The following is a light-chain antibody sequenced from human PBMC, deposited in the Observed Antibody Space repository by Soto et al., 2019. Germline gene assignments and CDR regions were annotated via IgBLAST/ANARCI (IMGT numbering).Light chain of an antibody. J-gene: IGKJ1*01. CDR2: AAS. CDR1: QYINTR. Sequence: TQAADSLSLSPGARATLSCRANQYINTRLAWYQHRPGQAPRLLIYAASTRATGIPARFSGSGSGTEFSLTISSLQSEDFAIYYCHHDDHWPVVFGQGTKVEIK. CDR3: HHDDHWPVV. V-gene: IGKV3-15*01.